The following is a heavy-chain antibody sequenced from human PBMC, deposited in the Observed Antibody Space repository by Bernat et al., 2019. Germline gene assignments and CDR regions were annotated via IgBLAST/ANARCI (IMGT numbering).Heavy chain of an antibody. CDR3: TTDRSRTVTYEDDY. CDR1: GFTFSNAW. V-gene: IGHV3-15*01. D-gene: IGHD4-17*01. Sequence: EVQLVESGGGLVKPGGSLRLSCAASGFTFSNAWMSWVRQAPGKGLEWVGRIKSKTDGGTTDYAAPVKDRFTISRDDSKNTLYLQMNSLKTEDTAVYYCTTDRSRTVTYEDDYWGQGTLVTVSS. J-gene: IGHJ4*02. CDR2: IKSKTDGGTT.